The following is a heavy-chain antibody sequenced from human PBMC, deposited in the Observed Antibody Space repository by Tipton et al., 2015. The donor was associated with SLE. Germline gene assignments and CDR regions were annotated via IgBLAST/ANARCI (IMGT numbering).Heavy chain of an antibody. D-gene: IGHD2-2*01. CDR3: ARGPGYQPLPYYDAFDI. Sequence: LRLSCTVSGGSISSYYWSWFRQPPGKGLEWIGYIYYSGSTNYNPSLKSRVTISVDTSKNQFSLKLSSVTAADTAVYYCARGPGYQPLPYYDAFDIWGQGTMVTVSS. CDR1: GGSISSYY. J-gene: IGHJ3*02. CDR2: IYYSGST. V-gene: IGHV4-59*01.